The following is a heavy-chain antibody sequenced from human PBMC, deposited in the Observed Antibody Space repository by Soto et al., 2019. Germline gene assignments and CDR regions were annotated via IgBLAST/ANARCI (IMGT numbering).Heavy chain of an antibody. CDR3: AKEGPFWGSYRYLGY. CDR2: ITGSGGST. J-gene: IGHJ4*02. Sequence: GGSLRLSCAASGFTFSSYAMSWVRQAPGKGLEWVSAITGSGGSTYYADSVKGRFTISRDNSKNTLCLQMNSLRAEDTAVYYCAKEGPFWGSYRYLGYWGQGTLVTVSS. CDR1: GFTFSSYA. D-gene: IGHD3-16*02. V-gene: IGHV3-23*01.